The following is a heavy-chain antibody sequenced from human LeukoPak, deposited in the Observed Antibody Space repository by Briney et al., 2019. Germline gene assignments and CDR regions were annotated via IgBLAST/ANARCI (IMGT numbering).Heavy chain of an antibody. CDR2: IIPIFGTA. CDR1: GGTFSSYA. V-gene: IGHV1-69*01. J-gene: IGHJ3*02. D-gene: IGHD2-21*02. CDR3: AEAYCGGDCYSIGEDAFDI. Sequence: ASVKVSCKASGGTFSSYAISWVRQAPGQGLEWMGGIIPIFGTANYAQKFQGRVTITADESTSTAYMELSSLRSEDTGVYYCAEAYCGGDCYSIGEDAFDIWGQGTMVTVSS.